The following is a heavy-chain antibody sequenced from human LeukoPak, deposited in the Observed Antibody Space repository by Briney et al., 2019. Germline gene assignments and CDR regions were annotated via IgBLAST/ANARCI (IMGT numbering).Heavy chain of an antibody. V-gene: IGHV3-11*01. J-gene: IGHJ4*02. CDR1: GFTFSDFH. D-gene: IGHD3-16*02. CDR3: AKDRRLGELSLSYFDY. Sequence: GGSLRLSCTASGFTFSDFHMSWIRQAPGKGLEWVSHISGSGYAIHHPGSVRGRFTISRDNAKNSLYLQMNSLRAEDTAVYYCAKDRRLGELSLSYFDYWGQGTLVTVSS. CDR2: ISGSGYAI.